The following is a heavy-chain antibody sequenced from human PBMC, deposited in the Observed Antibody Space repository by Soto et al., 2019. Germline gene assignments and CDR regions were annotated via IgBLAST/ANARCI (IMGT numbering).Heavy chain of an antibody. J-gene: IGHJ5*02. V-gene: IGHV3-33*01. CDR3: ARDGGCRDGYTVGCNWFDP. Sequence: QVQLVESGGGVVQPGRSLRLSCAASGFTFSSYGMHWVRQAPGKGLEWVAVIWYDGSKKYYADSVKGRFTISRDNSKNTLYLQRNSRRAEGTAVYYCARDGGCRDGYTVGCNWFDPWGQGTLVTVSS. CDR1: GFTFSSYG. CDR2: IWYDGSKK. D-gene: IGHD5-12*01.